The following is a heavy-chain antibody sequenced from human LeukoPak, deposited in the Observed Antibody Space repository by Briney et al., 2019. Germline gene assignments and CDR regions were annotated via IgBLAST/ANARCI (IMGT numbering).Heavy chain of an antibody. D-gene: IGHD6-19*01. CDR3: AKCNGWFTHSAPGD. CDR1: GFTFSSNA. CDR2: ISGSGGST. J-gene: IGHJ4*02. Sequence: PGGSLRLSCAASGFTFSSNAMSWVRQAPGKGLEWVSAISGSGGSTYYADSVKGRFTISRDNSKNTLYLQMNSLRAEDTAIYYCAKCNGWFTHSAPGDWGQGTLVTVSS. V-gene: IGHV3-23*01.